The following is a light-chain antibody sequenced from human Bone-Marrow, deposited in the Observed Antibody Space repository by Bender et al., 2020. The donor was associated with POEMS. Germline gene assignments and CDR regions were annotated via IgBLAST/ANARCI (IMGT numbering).Light chain of an antibody. CDR3: QSYDTSLSGAV. CDR1: SSNIGAHA. J-gene: IGLJ7*01. V-gene: IGLV1-44*01. CDR2: SSH. Sequence: QSVLTQPPSASGTPGQRVTISCSGGSSNIGAHAVNWYQHLPGTAPKLLIYSSHRRPSGVPDRFSGSKSGTSASLAITGLQAEDEADYYCQSYDTSLSGAVFGGGTQLTVL.